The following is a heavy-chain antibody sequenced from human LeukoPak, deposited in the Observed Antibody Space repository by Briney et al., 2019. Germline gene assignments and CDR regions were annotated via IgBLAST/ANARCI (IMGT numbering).Heavy chain of an antibody. CDR1: GFTFSTYG. V-gene: IGHV3-23*01. CDR3: AKYSGDYFGDY. D-gene: IGHD1-26*01. Sequence: GGSLRLSCVASGFTFSTYGMSWVRQAPGKGLEWVSAISGSGGSTYYADSVKGRFSISRDNSKNTLYLQMNSLRVEDTAIYYCAKYSGDYFGDYWGQGNLVTVSS. J-gene: IGHJ4*02. CDR2: ISGSGGST.